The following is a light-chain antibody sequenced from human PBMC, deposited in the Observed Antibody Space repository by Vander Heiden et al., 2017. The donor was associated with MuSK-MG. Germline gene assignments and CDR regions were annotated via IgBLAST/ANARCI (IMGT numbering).Light chain of an antibody. Sequence: DIQMTQSPSTLSASVGDRVNISCRASQTINSWLAWYQQKPGKAPKLLIHKTSYLQSGVPSRFSGSGSGTEFSLTIDSLQPEDFATYYCQQYQSYLTFGRGTRV. J-gene: IGKJ4*01. CDR3: QQYQSYLT. CDR2: KTS. CDR1: QTINSW. V-gene: IGKV1-5*03.